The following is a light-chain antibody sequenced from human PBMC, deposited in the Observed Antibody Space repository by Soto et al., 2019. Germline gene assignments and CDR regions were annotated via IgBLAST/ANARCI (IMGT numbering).Light chain of an antibody. CDR2: GAS. J-gene: IGKJ4*01. V-gene: IGKV3-20*01. Sequence: EIVLTQSPGTLSLSPGERATLSCMASQSVSSSYLAWYQQKPGQAPRLLIYGASSRATAIPDRLSGSGSGAXXXXXXXXXXXXDFAVYXCXQYGSSPTFGGGTKVEIK. CDR3: XQYGSSPT. CDR1: QSVSSSY.